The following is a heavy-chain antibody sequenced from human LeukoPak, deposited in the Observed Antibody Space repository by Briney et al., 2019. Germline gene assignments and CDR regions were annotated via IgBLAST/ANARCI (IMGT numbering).Heavy chain of an antibody. CDR2: ISSSSSYI. J-gene: IGHJ6*02. CDR1: GFTFSSYS. CDR3: ATTPYCSSTSCYFDYYYGMDV. Sequence: GGSLRLSCAASGFTFSSYSMNWVRQAPGKGLEWVSSISSSSSYIYYADSVKGRFTISRDNAKNSLYLQMNSLRAEDTAVYYCATTPYCSSTSCYFDYYYGMDVWGQGTTVTVSS. V-gene: IGHV3-21*01. D-gene: IGHD2-2*01.